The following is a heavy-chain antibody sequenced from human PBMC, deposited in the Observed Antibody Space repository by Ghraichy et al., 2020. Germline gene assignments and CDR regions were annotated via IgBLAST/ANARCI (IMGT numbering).Heavy chain of an antibody. CDR3: ARVMVRGVTLSLYYGLDV. D-gene: IGHD3-10*01. CDR1: GGSISRVAYS. Sequence: SQTLSLTCAVSGGSISRVAYSWSWIRQPPGKGLEWIGYIYYSGSTYYNPSLKSRVNISVDTSENQFSLKLSSVTAADTAVYYCARVMVRGVTLSLYYGLDVWGQGTTVTVSS. J-gene: IGHJ6*02. V-gene: IGHV4-30-4*07. CDR2: IYYSGST.